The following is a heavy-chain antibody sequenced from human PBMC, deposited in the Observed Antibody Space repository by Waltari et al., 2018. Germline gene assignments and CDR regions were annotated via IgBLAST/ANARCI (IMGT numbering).Heavy chain of an antibody. D-gene: IGHD6-19*01. CDR3: ARDRRAGDAFDI. Sequence: QVQLQESGPGLVKPSQTLSLTCTVSGGSISSGSYYWSWIRQPAGKGLEWIGRIYTSGSTNYNPAHKSRVTISVDTSKNQFSLKLSSVTAADTAVYYCARDRRAGDAFDIWGQGTMVTVSS. V-gene: IGHV4-61*02. CDR2: IYTSGST. CDR1: GGSISSGSYY. J-gene: IGHJ3*02.